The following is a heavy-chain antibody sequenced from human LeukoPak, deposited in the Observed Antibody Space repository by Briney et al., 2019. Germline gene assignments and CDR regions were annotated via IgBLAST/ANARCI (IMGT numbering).Heavy chain of an antibody. D-gene: IGHD3-22*01. CDR3: ARAGYYYDSSGYYFGN. V-gene: IGHV3-48*03. J-gene: IGHJ4*02. Sequence: PGGSLRLSCAASGFTFSSYEMNWVRQAPGKGLEWVSYISSSGSTICYADSVKGRFTISRDNAKNSLYLQMNSLRAEDTAVYYCARAGYYYDSSGYYFGNRGQGTLVTVSS. CDR1: GFTFSSYE. CDR2: ISSSGSTI.